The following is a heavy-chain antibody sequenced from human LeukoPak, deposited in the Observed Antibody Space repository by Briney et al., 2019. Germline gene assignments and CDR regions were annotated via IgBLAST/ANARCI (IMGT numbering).Heavy chain of an antibody. CDR2: IYYSGST. D-gene: IGHD1-14*01. V-gene: IGHV4-61*01. CDR3: ARGSGIVVMDV. J-gene: IGHJ6*02. Sequence: SETLSLTCTVSGGSVSSGSYYWSWIRQPPGKGLEWIGYIYYSGSTNYNPSPKSRVTISVDTSKNQFSLRLSSVTAADTAVYYCARGSGIVVMDVWGQGTTVTVSS. CDR1: GGSVSSGSYY.